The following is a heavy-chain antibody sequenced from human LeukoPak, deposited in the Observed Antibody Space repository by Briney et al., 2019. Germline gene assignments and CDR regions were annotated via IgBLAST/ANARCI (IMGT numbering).Heavy chain of an antibody. CDR1: TFTVRNYW. V-gene: IGHV3-7*05. D-gene: IGHD3-3*01. Sequence: GGCLSLSWTPATFTVRNYWIGWVRQAPGEGLGWVANIKSDGSEMYYVDSVKGRFSISRDDAKNSLYLQMNSLRAEDTAVYYCVRDYDFWSGYFDYWGQGTLVTVSP. CDR3: VRDYDFWSGYFDY. J-gene: IGHJ4*02. CDR2: IKSDGSEM.